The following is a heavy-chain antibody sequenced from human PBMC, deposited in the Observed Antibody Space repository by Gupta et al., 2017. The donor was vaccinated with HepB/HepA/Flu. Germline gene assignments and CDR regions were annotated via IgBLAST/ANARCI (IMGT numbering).Heavy chain of an antibody. D-gene: IGHD4-23*01. CDR2: IYYSGST. J-gene: IGHJ4*02. Sequence: QVQLQESGPGLVKPSQTLSLTCTVSGGSISSGGYYWSWIRQHPGKGLEWIGYIYYSGSTYYNPSLKSRVTISVDTSKNQFSLKLSSVTAADTAVYYCARERGTVVTPRVFDYWGQGTLVTVAS. CDR1: GGSISSGGYY. CDR3: ARERGTVVTPRVFDY. V-gene: IGHV4-31*03.